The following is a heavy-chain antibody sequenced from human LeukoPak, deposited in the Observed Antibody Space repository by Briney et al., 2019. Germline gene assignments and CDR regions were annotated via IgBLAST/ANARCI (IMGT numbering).Heavy chain of an antibody. CDR2: IYHSGST. CDR1: GYSISSGYY. CDR3: ARGPNYYDTSGYERYFQH. Sequence: SETLSLTCTVSGYSISSGYYWGWIRQPPGKGLEWIGSIYHSGSTYYNPSLKSRVTISVDTSKNQFSLKLSSVTAADTAVYYCARGPNYYDTSGYERYFQHWGQGTLVTVSS. D-gene: IGHD3-22*01. J-gene: IGHJ1*01. V-gene: IGHV4-38-2*02.